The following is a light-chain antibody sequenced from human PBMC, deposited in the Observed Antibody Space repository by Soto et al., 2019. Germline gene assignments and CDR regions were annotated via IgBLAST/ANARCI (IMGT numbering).Light chain of an antibody. V-gene: IGLV2-8*01. CDR3: GSFAGTNSFV. CDR1: TSDIGAYNY. J-gene: IGLJ1*01. Sequence: QSALTQPPSASGSPGQSVTISCTGTTSDIGAYNYVSWYQQRPGKAPKLIIYEVTRRPSGVPDRIFGSKSYTTASLTVSGLQAEDEADYYCGSFAGTNSFVFGTGTKVTVL. CDR2: EVT.